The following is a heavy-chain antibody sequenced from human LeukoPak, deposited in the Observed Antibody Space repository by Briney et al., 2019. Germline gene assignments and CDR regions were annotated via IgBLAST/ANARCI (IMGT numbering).Heavy chain of an antibody. CDR1: GGSISSSSYY. CDR2: IYYSGST. Sequence: PSETLSLTCTVSGGSISSSSYYWSWIRQPPGKGLKWIGYIYYSGSTNYNPSLKSRVTISVDTSKNQFSLKLSSVTAADTAVYYCARSEREKLVTPALFFQHWGQGTLVTVSS. J-gene: IGHJ1*01. CDR3: ARSEREKLVTPALFFQH. D-gene: IGHD3-9*01. V-gene: IGHV4-61*01.